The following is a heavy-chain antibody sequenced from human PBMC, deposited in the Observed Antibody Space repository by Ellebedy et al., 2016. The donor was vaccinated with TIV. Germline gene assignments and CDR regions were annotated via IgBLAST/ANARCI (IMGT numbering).Heavy chain of an antibody. J-gene: IGHJ4*02. V-gene: IGHV3-30*03. D-gene: IGHD2-15*01. CDR1: TFTFTNYG. Sequence: GGSLRLXCAASTFTFTNYGMHWVRQAPGKGLEWVALISYDGSDKDYADSVKGRFTISRDNAKNSLYLQMNSLRVEDTAVYYCARISSCIGGTCYPDYWGQGTLVTVSS. CDR2: ISYDGSDK. CDR3: ARISSCIGGTCYPDY.